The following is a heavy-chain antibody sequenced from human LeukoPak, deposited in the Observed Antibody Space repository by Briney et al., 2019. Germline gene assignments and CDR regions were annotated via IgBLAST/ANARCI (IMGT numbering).Heavy chain of an antibody. Sequence: SETLSLTCTVSGGSISSYYWSWIRQPAGKGLEWIGRIYTSGSTNYNPSLKSRVTMSVDTSKNQFSLKLSSVTAADTAVYYCARDAGGGLRYFDWLLNQEAWFDPWGQGTLVTVSS. D-gene: IGHD3-9*01. CDR1: GGSISSYY. J-gene: IGHJ5*02. CDR3: ARDAGGGLRYFDWLLNQEAWFDP. V-gene: IGHV4-4*07. CDR2: IYTSGST.